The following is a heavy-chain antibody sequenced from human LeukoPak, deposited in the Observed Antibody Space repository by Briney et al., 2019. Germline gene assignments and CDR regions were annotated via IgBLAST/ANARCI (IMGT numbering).Heavy chain of an antibody. V-gene: IGHV4-59*12. CDR1: GSSITSFY. D-gene: IGHD2-8*01. J-gene: IGHJ6*03. CDR3: ARDSRLYYGRTVDYYMDV. CDR2: FQYNGIT. Sequence: SETLSLTCTVSGSSITSFYWTWVRQPPGKGLEWIGSFQYNGITYYNPSLKSRVAISVDTSKNQFSLKLSSVTAADTAVYYCARDSRLYYGRTVDYYMDVWGKGTTVTVSS.